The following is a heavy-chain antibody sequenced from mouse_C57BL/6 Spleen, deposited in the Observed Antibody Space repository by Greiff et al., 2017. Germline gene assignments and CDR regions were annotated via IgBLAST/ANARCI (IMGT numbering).Heavy chain of an antibody. D-gene: IGHD2-1*01. J-gene: IGHJ4*01. CDR3: AKLLNYAMDY. V-gene: IGHV1-55*01. CDR2: IFPGSGST. CDR1: GYTFTSYW. Sequence: VQLQQPGAELVMPGASVKLSCKASGYTFTSYWMHWVKQRPGQGLEWIGEIFPGSGSTYYNEKFKGKATLTVDTSSSTAYMQLSSLTSEDSAVYFCAKLLNYAMDYWGQGTSVTVSS.